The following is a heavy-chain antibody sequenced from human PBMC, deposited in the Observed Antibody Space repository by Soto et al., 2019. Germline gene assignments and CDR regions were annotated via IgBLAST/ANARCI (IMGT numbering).Heavy chain of an antibody. V-gene: IGHV4-39*01. Sequence: WGTLSLTCNVSGGFISTSRSYGAWIRHPPGKGLKWLANIFYSGSTYYNPSLASQVTVSVDTSKNEFSLKFSSMTAADTTVYYCARQQTTGDPDLWFATWGQGPLV. CDR2: IFYSGST. CDR1: GGFISTSRSY. D-gene: IGHD2-21*01. CDR3: ARQQTTGDPDLWFAT. J-gene: IGHJ5*02.